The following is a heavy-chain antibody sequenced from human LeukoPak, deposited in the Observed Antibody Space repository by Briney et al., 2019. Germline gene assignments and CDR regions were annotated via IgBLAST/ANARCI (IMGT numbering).Heavy chain of an antibody. CDR1: EYTFSNYY. Sequence: GASVKVSCKASEYTFSNYYMHWMRQAPGQGLEWMGWSNPKNGATNYAQNFQGRVTMTTDTSTSTAYMELSSLRSDDTAVYCCARDRRFSVSNGFDIWGQGTMVTVSS. J-gene: IGHJ3*02. V-gene: IGHV1-2*02. CDR2: SNPKNGAT. CDR3: ARDRRFSVSNGFDI. D-gene: IGHD6-6*01.